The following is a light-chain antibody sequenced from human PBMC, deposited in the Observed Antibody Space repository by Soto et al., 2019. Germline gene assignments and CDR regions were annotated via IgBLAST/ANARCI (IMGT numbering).Light chain of an antibody. CDR2: VAS. CDR1: QSVSSN. J-gene: IGKJ4*01. V-gene: IGKV3-15*01. Sequence: EIVMTQSPATLSVSPGERATLSCRASQSVSSNLAWYQQKPGQTPKLLIYVASTRATGIPARFSDSGSGTEYTITISSLQSEDFAVYYCQQYNVWPLTFGGGTKVEFK. CDR3: QQYNVWPLT.